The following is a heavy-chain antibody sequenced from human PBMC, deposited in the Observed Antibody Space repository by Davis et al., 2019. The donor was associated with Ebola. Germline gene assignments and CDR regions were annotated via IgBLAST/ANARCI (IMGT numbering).Heavy chain of an antibody. J-gene: IGHJ5*02. CDR2: IIPILGIA. V-gene: IGHV1-69*04. CDR1: GGTFSSYT. Sequence: SVKVSCKASGGTFSSYTISWVRQAPGQGLEWMGRIIPILGIANYAQKFQGRVTITADKSTSTAYMELSSLRSEDTAVYYCARDFHTAMVNFDPWGQGTLVTVSS. CDR3: ARDFHTAMVNFDP. D-gene: IGHD5-18*01.